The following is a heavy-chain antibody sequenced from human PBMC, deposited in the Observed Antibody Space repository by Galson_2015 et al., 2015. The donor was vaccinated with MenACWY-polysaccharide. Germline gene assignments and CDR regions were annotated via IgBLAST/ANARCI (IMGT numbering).Heavy chain of an antibody. CDR3: AKGRDALDA. Sequence: SLRLSCAASGFPFRFIIYAMTWVRQAPGKGPEWVSDIDGDGANTNYADSVKGRFTVSRDNSQNTVYLQMNSLRAEDTAVYYCAKGRDALDAWGQGAMVTVSS. CDR1: GFPFRFIIYA. V-gene: IGHV3-23*01. J-gene: IGHJ3*01. CDR2: IDGDGANT.